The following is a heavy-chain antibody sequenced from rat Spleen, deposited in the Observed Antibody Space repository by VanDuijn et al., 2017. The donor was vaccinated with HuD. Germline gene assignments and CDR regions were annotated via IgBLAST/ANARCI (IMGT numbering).Heavy chain of an antibody. D-gene: IGHD1-9*01. CDR1: GFSLTSYN. CDR3: ARGGTMGIKYYFDY. Sequence: QVQLMESGPGLVQPSETLSLTCTVSGFSLTSYNVHWVRQPPGKGLEWMGVMWSGGSTDNNSALKSRLSITRDTSKNQVFLKMNRLESEDTATYYCARGGTMGIKYYFDYWGQGVMVTVSS. J-gene: IGHJ2*01. V-gene: IGHV2-45*01. CDR2: MWSGGST.